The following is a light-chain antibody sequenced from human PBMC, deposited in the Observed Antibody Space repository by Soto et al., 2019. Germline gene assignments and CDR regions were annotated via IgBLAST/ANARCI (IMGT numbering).Light chain of an antibody. Sequence: QYALTQPASVSGSPGQSITISCTGTSSDVGSYSLVSWYQQHPGKAPKLVIYEGTKRPSGVSNRFSGSKSGNTASLTISGLQAEDEADYYCCSYAGSSTLLFGGGTKLTVL. J-gene: IGLJ2*01. V-gene: IGLV2-23*01. CDR1: SSDVGSYSL. CDR3: CSYAGSSTLL. CDR2: EGT.